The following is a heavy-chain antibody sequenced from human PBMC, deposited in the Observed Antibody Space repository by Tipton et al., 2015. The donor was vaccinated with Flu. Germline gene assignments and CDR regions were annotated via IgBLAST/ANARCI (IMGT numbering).Heavy chain of an antibody. CDR2: INHSGST. Sequence: TLSLTCAVYGGSFSGYYWSWIRQPPVKGLEWIGEINHSGSTNYNPSLKSRVTISVDTSKNQFSLKLSSVTAADTAVYYCARRKAAKAAFDIWGQGTMVTVSS. D-gene: IGHD2-15*01. CDR1: GGSFSGYY. V-gene: IGHV4-34*01. J-gene: IGHJ3*02. CDR3: ARRKAAKAAFDI.